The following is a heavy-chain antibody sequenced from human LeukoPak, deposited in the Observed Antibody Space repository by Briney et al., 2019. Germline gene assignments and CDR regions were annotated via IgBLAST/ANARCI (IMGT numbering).Heavy chain of an antibody. Sequence: RAGGSLRLSCAASGFTFDDYAMHWVRQAPGKGLEWVSAISGSGGSTYYADSVKGRFTISRDNSKNTLYLQMNSLRAEDTAVYYCAKERPGIERLADYWGQGTLVTVSS. D-gene: IGHD1-1*01. CDR3: AKERPGIERLADY. CDR2: ISGSGGST. V-gene: IGHV3-23*01. J-gene: IGHJ4*02. CDR1: GFTFDDYA.